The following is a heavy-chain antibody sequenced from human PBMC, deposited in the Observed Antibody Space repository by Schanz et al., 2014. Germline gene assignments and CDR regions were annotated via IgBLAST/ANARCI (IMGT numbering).Heavy chain of an antibody. CDR2: ISASGGST. J-gene: IGHJ4*02. CDR3: AKDPYGSGNHYTY. Sequence: VQLVESGGGVVQPGRSLRLSCEASGFPFFLSPMHWVRQAPGKGLEWVSAISASGGSTYYADSVKGRFTISRDNSKNTLYVQLNSLRAEDTAVYYCAKDPYGSGNHYTYWGRGALVSVSS. CDR1: GFPFFLSP. D-gene: IGHD3-10*01. V-gene: IGHV3-23*04.